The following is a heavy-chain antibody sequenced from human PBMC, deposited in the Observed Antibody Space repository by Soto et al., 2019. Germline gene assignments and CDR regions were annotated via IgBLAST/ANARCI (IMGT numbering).Heavy chain of an antibody. D-gene: IGHD1-1*01. CDR3: ATSQKGYNWNYFDH. Sequence: PSETLPLTCAVSGGSVSGSYYYWAWLRQSPGKGPEWIGSVFHTGFTSYNPSLESRVSVSVDTSKSQFSLKLSAVTASDTAVYYCATSQKGYNWNYFDHWGQGALVTVSS. J-gene: IGHJ4*02. CDR1: GGSVSGSYYY. CDR2: VFHTGFT. V-gene: IGHV4-39*01.